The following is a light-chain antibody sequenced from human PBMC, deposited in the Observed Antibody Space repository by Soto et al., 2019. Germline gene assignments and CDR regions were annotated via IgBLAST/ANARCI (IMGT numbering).Light chain of an antibody. Sequence: EIVLTQSPGTLSLSPGERATLSCRASQSVSSYLAWYQQKPGQAPSLLIYGASSRATGIPARFSGSGSGTDFTLTISRLEPEDFAVYYCQQYGRPSRTFGQGTKVEIK. V-gene: IGKV3-20*01. CDR3: QQYGRPSRT. CDR2: GAS. CDR1: QSVSSY. J-gene: IGKJ1*01.